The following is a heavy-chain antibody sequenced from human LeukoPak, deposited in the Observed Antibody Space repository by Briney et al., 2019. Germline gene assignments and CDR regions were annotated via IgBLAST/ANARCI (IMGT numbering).Heavy chain of an antibody. D-gene: IGHD2-15*01. CDR2: IYTSGST. J-gene: IGHJ5*02. CDR1: GGSISSYY. V-gene: IGHV4-4*07. CDR3: ARDCSGGSCYSVDWFDP. Sequence: SETLSLTCTVSGGSISSYYWSWLRQPAGKGLEWIGRIYTSGSTNHNPSLKSRVTMSVDTSKNQFSLKLSSVTAADTAVYYCARDCSGGSCYSVDWFDPWGQGTLVTVSS.